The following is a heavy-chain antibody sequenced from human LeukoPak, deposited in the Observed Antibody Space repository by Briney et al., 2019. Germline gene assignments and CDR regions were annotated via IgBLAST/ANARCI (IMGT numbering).Heavy chain of an antibody. CDR2: IHKSGGT. V-gene: IGHV4-31*03. CDR1: GGSISSGGYY. CDR3: ARVTTAAWSDP. D-gene: IGHD4-11*01. Sequence: PSETLSLTCTVSGGSISSGGYYWSWIRQHPGKGLEWIGYIHKSGGTYYNPSLESRVTISVDTSKNQFSLKLSSVTAADTAMYYCARVTTAAWSDPWGHGTPVTVSS. J-gene: IGHJ5*02.